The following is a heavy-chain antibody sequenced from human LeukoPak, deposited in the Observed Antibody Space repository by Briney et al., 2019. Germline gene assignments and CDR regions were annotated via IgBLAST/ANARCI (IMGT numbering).Heavy chain of an antibody. J-gene: IGHJ4*02. CDR1: GFTFSSYA. CDR3: AKDRPNYYDSSGHYYRRNGDY. CDR2: ISGSGGST. Sequence: GGSLRLSCAASGFTFSSYAMSWVRQAPGKGLEWVSAISGSGGSTYYAGSVKGQFTISRDNSKNTVYLQMNSLRAEDTAVYYCAKDRPNYYDSSGHYYRRNGDYWGQGTLVTVSS. D-gene: IGHD3-22*01. V-gene: IGHV3-23*01.